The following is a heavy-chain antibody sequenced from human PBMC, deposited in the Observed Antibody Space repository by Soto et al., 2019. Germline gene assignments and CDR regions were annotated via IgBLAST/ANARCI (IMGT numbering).Heavy chain of an antibody. D-gene: IGHD6-19*01. Sequence: SVKVSCKASGGTSSSYAISWVRQAPGQGLEWMGGIIPIFGTANYAQKFQGRVTNTADETTSTAYMELSSLRSEDTAVYYCARSHSSGWSHAFDIWGQGTMVTVSS. CDR3: ARSHSSGWSHAFDI. V-gene: IGHV1-69*13. J-gene: IGHJ3*02. CDR2: IIPIFGTA. CDR1: GGTSSSYA.